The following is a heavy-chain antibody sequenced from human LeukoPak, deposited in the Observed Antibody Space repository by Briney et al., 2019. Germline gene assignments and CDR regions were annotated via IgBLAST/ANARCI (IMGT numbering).Heavy chain of an antibody. CDR2: INPNSGGT. D-gene: IGHD4-11*01. V-gene: IGHV1-2*02. Sequence: GASVTVSFTASGYTFTVYYMHWVRQAPGQGLEWMGWINPNSGGTNYAQKSQGRVTMTRDTSISTAYMELSRLRSDDTAVYYCARGVMTTDYWGQGTLVTVSS. CDR3: ARGVMTTDY. CDR1: GYTFTVYY. J-gene: IGHJ4*02.